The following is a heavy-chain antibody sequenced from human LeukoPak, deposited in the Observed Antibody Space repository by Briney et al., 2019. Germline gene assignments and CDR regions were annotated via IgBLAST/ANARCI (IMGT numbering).Heavy chain of an antibody. CDR2: IYYSGST. CDR3: ARGGEDYGDLDAFDI. CDR1: GGSISSYY. V-gene: IGHV4-59*01. J-gene: IGHJ3*02. D-gene: IGHD4-17*01. Sequence: SETLSLTCTVSGGSISSYYWSWIRQPPGKGLEWIGYIYYSGSTNYNPSLKSRVTISVDTSKNQFSLKLSSVTAADTAVYYCARGGEDYGDLDAFDIWGQGTMVTVSS.